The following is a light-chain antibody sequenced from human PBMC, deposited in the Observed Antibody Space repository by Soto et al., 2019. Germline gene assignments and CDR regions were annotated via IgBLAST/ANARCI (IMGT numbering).Light chain of an antibody. CDR2: DAS. V-gene: IGKV3-11*01. J-gene: IGKJ2*01. CDR3: QQRRNGYT. Sequence: EIVLTQSPATLSLSPGERATLSCRASQSVSSYLAWYQQKPGQAPRLLIYDASNRATGIPARFSGSGAGTDFTLTLSSQEPEDFAVYYCQQRRNGYTFGQGTKLDIK. CDR1: QSVSSY.